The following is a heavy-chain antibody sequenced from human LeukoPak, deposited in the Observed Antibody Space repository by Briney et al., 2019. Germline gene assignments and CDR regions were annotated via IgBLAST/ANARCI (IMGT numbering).Heavy chain of an antibody. CDR2: ISGSGGDT. V-gene: IGHV3-23*01. J-gene: IGHJ4*02. Sequence: GGSLRLSCAASGFTFSNYAMSWVRQAPGEGLELDSGISGSGGDTYYADSVKGRFTISRDNSKNTLYLQMNSLRAEDTAVYYCAKDRSCANNICHGDFDYWGQGTLVTVSS. D-gene: IGHD2-8*01. CDR1: GFTFSNYA. CDR3: AKDRSCANNICHGDFDY.